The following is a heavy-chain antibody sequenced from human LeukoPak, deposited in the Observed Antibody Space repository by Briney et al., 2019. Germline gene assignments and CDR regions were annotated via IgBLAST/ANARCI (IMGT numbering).Heavy chain of an antibody. D-gene: IGHD2-2*01. CDR1: GASFSDSY. V-gene: IGHV4-34*01. J-gene: IGHJ6*03. CDR3: ARGYCSTTTCSGVGYMDV. Sequence: SETLSLACAVYGASFSDSYWSWIRQSPEKGLEWIGSISYSGSTYYNPSLKSRVTVSVDTSKNQFSLKLSSVTAADRAAYYCARGYCSTTTCSGVGYMDVWGKGTTVTVSS. CDR2: ISYSGST.